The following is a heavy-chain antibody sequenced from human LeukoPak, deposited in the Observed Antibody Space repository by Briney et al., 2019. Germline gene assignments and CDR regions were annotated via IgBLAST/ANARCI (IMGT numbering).Heavy chain of an antibody. D-gene: IGHD3-9*01. J-gene: IGHJ6*02. Sequence: GRSLRLSCAASGLTFSSYGMHWVRQAPGKGLEWVAVISYDGSNKYYADSVKGRSTISRDNSKNTLYLQMSSMRAEDTAVYNCVTGYYPTYYYCGMDFWGQGTTVTVSS. CDR2: ISYDGSNK. V-gene: IGHV3-30*03. CDR3: VTGYYPTYYYCGMDF. CDR1: GLTFSSYG.